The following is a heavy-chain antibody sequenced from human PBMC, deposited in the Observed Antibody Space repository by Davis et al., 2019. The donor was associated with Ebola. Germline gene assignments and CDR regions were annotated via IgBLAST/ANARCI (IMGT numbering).Heavy chain of an antibody. CDR1: GFTFSSYW. D-gene: IGHD3-16*01. CDR3: ARDPIDGGYFDY. Sequence: GESLKISCAASGFTFSSYWMSWVRQAPGKGLEWVANIKQDGSEKYYVDSVKGRFTISRDNSKNTLYLQMNSLRAEDTAVYYCARDPIDGGYFDYWGQGTLVTVSS. J-gene: IGHJ4*02. V-gene: IGHV3-7*01. CDR2: IKQDGSEK.